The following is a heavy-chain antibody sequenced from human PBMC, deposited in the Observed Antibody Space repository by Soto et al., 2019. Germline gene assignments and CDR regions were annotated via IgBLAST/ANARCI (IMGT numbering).Heavy chain of an antibody. CDR2: ISGSGGTT. V-gene: IGHV3-23*01. D-gene: IGHD3-10*01. Sequence: EVQVLESGGALVQPGGSLRLSCAASGFTFSNYAMSWVRQAPGKGLEWVASISGSGGTTYYADSVKGRLTLSRDNSKNRLYLQMNGLRVEDPAVYYCAKNNMGYYLDYWGQGTLVTVSS. J-gene: IGHJ4*02. CDR3: AKNNMGYYLDY. CDR1: GFTFSNYA.